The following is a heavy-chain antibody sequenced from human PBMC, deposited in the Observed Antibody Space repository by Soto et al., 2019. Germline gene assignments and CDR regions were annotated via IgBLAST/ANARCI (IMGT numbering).Heavy chain of an antibody. CDR3: AKEDPSGRYSFDY. D-gene: IGHD1-26*01. CDR2: ISGSGGRT. Sequence: GGSLRLSCAASGLTLSSNAMSWVRQAPGKGLEWVSAISGSGGRTYYADSVKGRFTISRDNSKNTLYLQMNSLRIEDTAVYFCAKEDPSGRYSFDYWGQGSQVTVSS. J-gene: IGHJ4*02. V-gene: IGHV3-23*01. CDR1: GLTLSSNA.